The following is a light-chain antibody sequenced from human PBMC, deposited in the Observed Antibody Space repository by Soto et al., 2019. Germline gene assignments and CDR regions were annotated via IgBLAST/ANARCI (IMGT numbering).Light chain of an antibody. Sequence: EIVMTQSPATLSVSPGERATLSCRASQSVSSNLAWYQQKPGQAPRLLIYGASNRATGIPDRFSGSGSGTDFTLIISSLEPEDFAVYYCQQRGDWPRTFGQGTKVDIK. J-gene: IGKJ2*01. V-gene: IGKV3-11*01. CDR2: GAS. CDR3: QQRGDWPRT. CDR1: QSVSSN.